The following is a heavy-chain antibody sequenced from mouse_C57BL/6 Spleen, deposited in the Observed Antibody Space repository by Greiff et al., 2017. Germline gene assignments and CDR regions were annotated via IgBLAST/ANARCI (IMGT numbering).Heavy chain of an antibody. J-gene: IGHJ4*01. CDR2: IYPRSGNT. Sequence: QVQLQQSGAELARPGASVKLSCKASGYTFTSYGISWVKQRTGQGLEWIGEIYPRSGNTYYNEKFKGKATLTADKSSSTAYMELRSLTSEDSAVYFCARRTYYSNYDYYAMDYWGQGTSVTVSS. CDR3: ARRTYYSNYDYYAMDY. CDR1: GYTFTSYG. D-gene: IGHD2-5*01. V-gene: IGHV1-81*01.